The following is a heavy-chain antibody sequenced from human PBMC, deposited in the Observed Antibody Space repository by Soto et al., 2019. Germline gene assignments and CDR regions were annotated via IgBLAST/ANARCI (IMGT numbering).Heavy chain of an antibody. V-gene: IGHV3-66*01. Sequence: EVQLVESGGGLVQPGGSLRLSCAASGFIFSGNYMGWVRQAPGKGLEWVSVIYSGGDIFYADSVKGSFTISRDNSKSTLHLQMNSLRVEDTALYHCHLFYYDMDVWCRGTKVTVSS. D-gene: IGHD3-9*01. CDR1: GFIFSGNY. J-gene: IGHJ6*03. CDR2: IYSGGDI. CDR3: HLFYYDMDV.